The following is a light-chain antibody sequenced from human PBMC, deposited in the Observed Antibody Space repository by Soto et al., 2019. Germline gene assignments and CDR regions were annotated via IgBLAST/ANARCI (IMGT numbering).Light chain of an antibody. J-gene: IGLJ1*01. Sequence: QSALTQPASVSGSPGKSITISCTRTSSDIGDYNYVSWYQQRPEKAPELMIYGVNNRPPGVSNRFSGSKSGNTASLTISGLQAEDEADYYCSSYTSSITYVFGTGTKLTVL. CDR1: SSDIGDYNY. V-gene: IGLV2-14*01. CDR2: GVN. CDR3: SSYTSSITYV.